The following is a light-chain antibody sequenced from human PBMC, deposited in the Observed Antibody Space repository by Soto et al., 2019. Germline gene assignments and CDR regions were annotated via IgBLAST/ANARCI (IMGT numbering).Light chain of an antibody. Sequence: SYELTPPPSVSVAPGRAARVTCGGSNIVGYNVQWYQQKPGQAPVLVVYDDDVRPSGIPERFSGSNSGYPATLTIRRVEAGDEVDYYGQIWDSDSDHYVCGSESKVTAL. J-gene: IGLJ1*01. CDR1: NIVGYN. V-gene: IGLV3-21*02. CDR3: QIWDSDSDHYV. CDR2: DDD.